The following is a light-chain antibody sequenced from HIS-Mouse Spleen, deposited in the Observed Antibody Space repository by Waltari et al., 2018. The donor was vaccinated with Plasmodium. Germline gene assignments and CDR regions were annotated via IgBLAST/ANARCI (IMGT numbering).Light chain of an antibody. CDR3: QQYNNWSFT. J-gene: IGKJ3*01. Sequence: EIVMTQAPATLSVSPGERATLSCRASQSVRRNLAGYQQKPGQAPRLLIYGASTRANGIPARFSGSGSGTEFTLTISSLQSEDFAVYYCQQYNNWSFTFGPGTKVDIK. CDR2: GAS. CDR1: QSVRRN. V-gene: IGKV3-15*01.